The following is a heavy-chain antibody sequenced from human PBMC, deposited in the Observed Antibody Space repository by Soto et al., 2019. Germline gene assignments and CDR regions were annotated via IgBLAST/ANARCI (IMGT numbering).Heavy chain of an antibody. CDR2: INHSGST. Sequence: SETLSLTCAVSGGSISSSNWSRWVRQHPGKGLEWVGEINHSGSTNYNPSLKSRVTISVDKSKNQFSLKLSSVTAADTAVYYFATWGIAVAGTLVYWGQGTLVTVSS. CDR1: GGSISSSNW. CDR3: ATWGIAVAGTLVY. D-gene: IGHD6-19*01. J-gene: IGHJ4*02. V-gene: IGHV4-4*02.